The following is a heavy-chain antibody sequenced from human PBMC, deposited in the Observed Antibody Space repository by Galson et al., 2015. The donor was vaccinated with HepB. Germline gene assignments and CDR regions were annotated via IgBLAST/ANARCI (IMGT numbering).Heavy chain of an antibody. CDR1: GFTFSSYG. J-gene: IGHJ4*02. CDR3: ALIGALELLWSFDY. D-gene: IGHD1-7*01. Sequence: SLRLSCAASGFTFSSYGMHWVRQAPGKGLEWVAVISYDGSNKYYADSVKGRFTISRDNSKNTLYLQMNSLRAEDTAVYYCALIGALELLWSFDYWGQGTLVTVSS. CDR2: ISYDGSNK. V-gene: IGHV3-30*03.